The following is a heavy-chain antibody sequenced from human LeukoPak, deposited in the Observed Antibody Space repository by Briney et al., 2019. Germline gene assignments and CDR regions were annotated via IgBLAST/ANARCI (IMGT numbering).Heavy chain of an antibody. V-gene: IGHV7-4-1*02. CDR2: INTNSGHP. CDR3: AVRDSGSSYLRVDY. CDR1: GYTFTSYG. Sequence: ASVKVSCKASGYTFTSYGISWVRQAPGQGLEWVGWINTNSGHPMYAQGFTGRFVFSMDTSVSTAYLQISSLKAEDTAVYYCAVRDSGSSYLRVDYWGQGTLVTVSS. D-gene: IGHD3-10*01. J-gene: IGHJ4*02.